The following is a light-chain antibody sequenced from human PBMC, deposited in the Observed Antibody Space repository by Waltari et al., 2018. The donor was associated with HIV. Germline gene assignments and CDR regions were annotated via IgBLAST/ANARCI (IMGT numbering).Light chain of an antibody. CDR2: WAS. CDR3: QQYYSSPRT. J-gene: IGKJ1*01. V-gene: IGKV4-1*01. Sequence: DIVMTQSPDSLAVSLGERATINCKSSQSVLYSSNNKNYLAWYQLKPGQPPKLLTHWASTRESGVPDRFTGSGSGTDFTLTISHLQAEDVAVYYCQQYYSSPRTFGQGTKVEIK. CDR1: QSVLYSSNNKNY.